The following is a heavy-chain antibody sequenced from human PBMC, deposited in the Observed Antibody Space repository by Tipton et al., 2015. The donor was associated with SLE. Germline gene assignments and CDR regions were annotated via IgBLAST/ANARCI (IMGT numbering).Heavy chain of an antibody. D-gene: IGHD6-6*01. Sequence: SLRLSCAASGFTFDDYAMHWVRQAPGKGLEWVSGISWNSGSIVYAESVKGRFTISRNNAKNSLYLQMNSLGAEDTALYYCAKGYSSSSGAFYIWGQGTMVPVSS. CDR3: AKGYSSSSGAFYI. J-gene: IGHJ3*02. CDR1: GFTFDDYA. V-gene: IGHV3-9*01. CDR2: ISWNSGSI.